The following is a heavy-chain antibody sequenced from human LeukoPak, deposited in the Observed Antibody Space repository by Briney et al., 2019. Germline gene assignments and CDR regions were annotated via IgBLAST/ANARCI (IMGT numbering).Heavy chain of an antibody. D-gene: IGHD2-2*02. CDR2: INHSGST. CDR1: GGSFSGYY. V-gene: IGHV4-34*01. J-gene: IGHJ4*02. Sequence: SETLSLTCAVYGGSFSGYYWSWIRQPPGKGLEWIGEINHSGSTNYNPSLKSRVTISVDKPKNQFSLKLSSVTAADTAVYYCASLYCSSTSCYSYFDYWGQGTLVTVSS. CDR3: ASLYCSSTSCYSYFDY.